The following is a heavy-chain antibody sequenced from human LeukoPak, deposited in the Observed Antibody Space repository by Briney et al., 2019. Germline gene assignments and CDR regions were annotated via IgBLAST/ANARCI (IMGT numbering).Heavy chain of an antibody. CDR3: AKSHCSGGSCYQFDP. CDR2: ISWNSGSI. Sequence: PGRSLRLSCAASGFTFDDYAMHWVRQAPGKGLEWVSGISWNSGSIGYADSVKGRFTISRDNAKNSLYLQMNGLRAEDMALYYCAKSHCSGGSCYQFDPWGQGTLVTVSS. V-gene: IGHV3-9*03. CDR1: GFTFDDYA. J-gene: IGHJ5*02. D-gene: IGHD2-15*01.